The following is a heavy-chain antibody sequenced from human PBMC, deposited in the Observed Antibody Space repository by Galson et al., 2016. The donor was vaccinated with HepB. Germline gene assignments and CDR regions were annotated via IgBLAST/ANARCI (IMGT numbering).Heavy chain of an antibody. CDR3: AKPETRPYDILTGYSHFDY. D-gene: IGHD3-9*01. V-gene: IGHV3-30*18. CDR2: TSYDGSNE. J-gene: IGHJ4*02. CDR1: GFTFSRSD. Sequence: SLRLPCAASGFTFSRSDTYWVRQAPGKGLEWVAVTSYDGSNEYYADSVKGRFTISRNNSKNTLDLQMNSLRAEDTAVYYCAKPETRPYDILTGYSHFDYWGQGTLVTVSS.